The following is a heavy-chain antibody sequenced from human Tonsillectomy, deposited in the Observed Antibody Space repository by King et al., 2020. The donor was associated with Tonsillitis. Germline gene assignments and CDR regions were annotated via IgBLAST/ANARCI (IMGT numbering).Heavy chain of an antibody. CDR2: ISFDESK. CDR3: VREGYSSGRAPCFYN. J-gene: IGHJ4*02. CDR1: GLTLSNSI. V-gene: IGHV3-30*04. D-gene: IGHD6-19*01. Sequence: QLVQSGGGVVQPARSRRLSCAASGLTLSNSIMHWVRQAPGKGLEWVAGISFDESKYYVDSVKGRFTISRDSSKNTIYLQMDSLGLEDPAFYYCVREGYSSGRAPCFYNCGQGTLVTVSS.